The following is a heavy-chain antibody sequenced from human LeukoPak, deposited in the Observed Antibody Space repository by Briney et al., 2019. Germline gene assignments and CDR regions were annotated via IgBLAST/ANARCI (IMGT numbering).Heavy chain of an antibody. CDR1: GGSISSYY. D-gene: IGHD6-19*01. Sequence: PSETLSLTCTVSGGSISSYYWSWIRQPPGKGLEWIGYIYYSGSTNYNPSLKSRVTISVGTSKNQFSLKLSSVTAADTAVYYCVRAGGWSPNSWFDPWGQGTLVTVSS. J-gene: IGHJ5*02. CDR2: IYYSGST. CDR3: VRAGGWSPNSWFDP. V-gene: IGHV4-59*01.